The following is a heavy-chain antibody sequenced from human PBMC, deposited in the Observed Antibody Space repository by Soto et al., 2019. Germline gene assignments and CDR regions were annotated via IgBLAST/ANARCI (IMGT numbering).Heavy chain of an antibody. D-gene: IGHD4-17*01. CDR1: GGSISSGGYY. J-gene: IGHJ6*02. CDR2: IYYSGST. Sequence: QVQLQESGPGLVKPSQTLSLTCTVSGGSISSGGYYWSWIRQHPGKGLEWIGYIYYSGSTYYNPSLKSRVTISVDTSKNQFSLKLSSVTAADTAVYYCARDGAVTKKGSGFYYYYGMDVWGQGTTVTVSS. CDR3: ARDGAVTKKGSGFYYYYGMDV. V-gene: IGHV4-31*03.